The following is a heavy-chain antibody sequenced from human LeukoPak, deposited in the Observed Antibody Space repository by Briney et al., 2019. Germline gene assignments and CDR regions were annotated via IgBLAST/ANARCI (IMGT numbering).Heavy chain of an antibody. V-gene: IGHV4-30-2*01. CDR1: GGSVSSGSYY. Sequence: SETLSLTCTVSGGSVSSGSYYWSWIRQPPGKGLEWIGYIYHSGSTYYNPSLKSRVTISVDRSKNQFSLKLSSVTAADTAVYYCARVRNYYDSSGYMYYYYYGMDVWGQGTTVTVSS. CDR2: IYHSGST. J-gene: IGHJ6*02. D-gene: IGHD3-22*01. CDR3: ARVRNYYDSSGYMYYYYYGMDV.